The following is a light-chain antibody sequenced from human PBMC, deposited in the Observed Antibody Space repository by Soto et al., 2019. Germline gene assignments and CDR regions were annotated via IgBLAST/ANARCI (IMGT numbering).Light chain of an antibody. CDR2: GNS. Sequence: QSVLTQPPSVSGAPGQRVTISCTGSSSNIGAGYDVHWYQQLPGTAPKLLIYGNSNRPSGVPDRFSGSKSGTSASLAITGLQAEDEADYYCQSYDSRLSGLRVFGGGTKLTVL. J-gene: IGLJ2*01. CDR3: QSYDSRLSGLRV. CDR1: SSNIGAGYD. V-gene: IGLV1-40*01.